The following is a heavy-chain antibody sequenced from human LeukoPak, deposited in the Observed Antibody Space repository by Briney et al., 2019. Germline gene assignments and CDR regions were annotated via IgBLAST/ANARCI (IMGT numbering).Heavy chain of an antibody. J-gene: IGHJ5*02. V-gene: IGHV1-69*04. CDR2: IIPIFGIA. CDR3: ARDQHDPYCGGDCYPYNWFDP. Sequence: ASVKVSCKASGGTFSSYAISWVRQAPGQGLEWMGRIIPIFGIANYAQKFQGRVTITADKSTSTAYMELSSLRSEDTAVYYCARDQHDPYCGGDCYPYNWFDPWGKGTLVTVSS. CDR1: GGTFSSYA. D-gene: IGHD2-21*02.